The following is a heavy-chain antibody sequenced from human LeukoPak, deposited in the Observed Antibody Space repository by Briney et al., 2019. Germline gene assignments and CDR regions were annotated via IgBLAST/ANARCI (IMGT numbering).Heavy chain of an antibody. V-gene: IGHV3-23*01. J-gene: IGHJ4*02. CDR2: ISGSGGAT. Sequence: GALRLSCAASGITFSSYGMSWVRQAPGKGLEWVSGISGSGGATYYADSVKGRFTISRDDPHNTLYLQMNSLRAEDTAVYFCARGGVDYYGSGTYYLMYYFDYWGQGALVTVSS. CDR1: GITFSSYG. D-gene: IGHD3-10*01. CDR3: ARGGVDYYGSGTYYLMYYFDY.